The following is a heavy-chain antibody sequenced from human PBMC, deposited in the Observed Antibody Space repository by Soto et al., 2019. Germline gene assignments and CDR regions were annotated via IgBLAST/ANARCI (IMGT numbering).Heavy chain of an antibody. CDR1: GGSISSSSYY. CDR3: ARRAVVVAAARGNWFDP. V-gene: IGHV4-39*01. Sequence: QLQLQESGPGLVKPSETLSLTCTVSGGSISSSSYYWGWIRQPPGKGLEWIGSIYYSGSTYYNPSLKSRVTISVDTSKNQFSLKLSSVTAADTAVYYCARRAVVVAAARGNWFDPWGQGTLVTVSS. D-gene: IGHD2-15*01. J-gene: IGHJ5*02. CDR2: IYYSGST.